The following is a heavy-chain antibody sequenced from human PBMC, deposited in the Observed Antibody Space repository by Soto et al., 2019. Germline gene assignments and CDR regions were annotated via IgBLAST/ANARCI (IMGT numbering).Heavy chain of an antibody. Sequence: QITLKESGPTLVKPTQTLTLTCTFSGFSLSTSGVGVGWIRQPTGKALEWLALIYWDDDKRYSPSLKSRFTITKDNSQNKVVLTMTNMDPLDTATYYCAHRPSYFSGGSCYSGFDYWGQGPLVNVSS. CDR1: GFSLSTSGVG. CDR2: IYWDDDK. J-gene: IGHJ4*02. V-gene: IGHV2-5*02. CDR3: AHRPSYFSGGSCYSGFDY. D-gene: IGHD2-15*01.